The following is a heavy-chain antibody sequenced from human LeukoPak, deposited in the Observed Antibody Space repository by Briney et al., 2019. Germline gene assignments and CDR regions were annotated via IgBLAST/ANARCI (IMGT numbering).Heavy chain of an antibody. CDR1: GFTFNNYA. J-gene: IGHJ5*02. V-gene: IGHV3-23*01. Sequence: GGSLRLSCAASGFTFNNYAMSWVRQAPGKGLEWVSTIGYSGGGTYYADSVKGRFTISRDNSKNTLYLQVNSLRAEDTAVYYCARDGTVTGPGWFDPWGQGTLVTVSS. D-gene: IGHD2-21*02. CDR3: ARDGTVTGPGWFDP. CDR2: IGYSGGGT.